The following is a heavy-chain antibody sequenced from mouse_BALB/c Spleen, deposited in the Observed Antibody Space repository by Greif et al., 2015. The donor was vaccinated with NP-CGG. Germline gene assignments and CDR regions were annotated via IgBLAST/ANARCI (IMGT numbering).Heavy chain of an antibody. J-gene: IGHJ4*01. CDR3: ARHDASYAMDY. CDR1: GFSFTSYG. V-gene: IGHV2-6-1*01. CDR2: IWSDGST. Sequence: QVQLKHSGPGLVAPSQSLSITCTISGFSFTSYGVHWVRQPPGKGLEWLVVIWSDGSTTYNSALKSRLSISKDNSKSXVFLKMNSLQTDDTAMYYCARHDASYAMDYWGQGTSVTVSS.